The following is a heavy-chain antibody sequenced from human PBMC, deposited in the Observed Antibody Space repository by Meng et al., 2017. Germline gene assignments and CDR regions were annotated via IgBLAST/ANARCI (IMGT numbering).Heavy chain of an antibody. V-gene: IGHV4-31*01. CDR1: GGSISSGGYY. Sequence: QVQLQESGPGLGKPSQTLSLFCTVSGGSISSGGYYWSWIRQHPGKGLEWIGYIYYSGSTYYNPSLKSLVTISVDTSKNQFSLKLSSVTAADTAVYYCARVTSSYYFDYWGQGTLVTVSS. CDR3: ARVTSSYYFDY. CDR2: IYYSGST. D-gene: IGHD2/OR15-2a*01. J-gene: IGHJ4*02.